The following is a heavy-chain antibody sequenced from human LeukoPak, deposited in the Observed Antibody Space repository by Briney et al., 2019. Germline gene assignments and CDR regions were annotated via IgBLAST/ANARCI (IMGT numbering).Heavy chain of an antibody. Sequence: GGSLRLSCAASGFTFRTSGMSWVRQAPGKGLEWVSAISGSGVSTYYADSVKGRFTISRDNAKNSVYLQMNSLRADDTAVYYCARLSYDSGTHYTCYEYWGQGTLVTVSS. V-gene: IGHV3-23*01. D-gene: IGHD3-10*01. CDR2: ISGSGVST. J-gene: IGHJ4*02. CDR1: GFTFRTSG. CDR3: ARLSYDSGTHYTCYEY.